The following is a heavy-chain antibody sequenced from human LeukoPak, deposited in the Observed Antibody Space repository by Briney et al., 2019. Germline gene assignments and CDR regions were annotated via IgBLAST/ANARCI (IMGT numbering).Heavy chain of an antibody. CDR2: IWYDGSNK. J-gene: IGHJ4*02. Sequence: GRSLRLSCAASGFTFSSYGMHWVRQAPGKGLEWVAVIWYDGSNKYYADSVKGRFTISRDNSKNTLYLQMNSLRAEDTAVYYCARGGGYCSSTSCYRPYYFDNWGQGTLVTVSS. CDR3: ARGGGYCSSTSCYRPYYFDN. V-gene: IGHV3-33*01. CDR1: GFTFSSYG. D-gene: IGHD2-2*01.